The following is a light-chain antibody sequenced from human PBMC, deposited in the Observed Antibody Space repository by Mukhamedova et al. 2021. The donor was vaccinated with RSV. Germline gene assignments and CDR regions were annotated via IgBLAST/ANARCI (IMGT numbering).Light chain of an antibody. CDR2: AAT. CDR3: QQSFNTPWT. CDR1: QTIAKH. J-gene: IGKJ1*01. Sequence: GDRVSITCRASQTIAKHLNWYQQKPGQAPRLLIYAATSLPSGVPSRFSGSGSGTTFSLTVTSLQPEDVATYYCQQSFNTPWT. V-gene: IGKV1-39*01.